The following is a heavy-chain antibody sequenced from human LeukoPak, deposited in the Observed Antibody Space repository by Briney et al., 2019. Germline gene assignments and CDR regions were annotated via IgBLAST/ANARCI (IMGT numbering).Heavy chain of an antibody. Sequence: GRSLRLSCAASGFTFSSYWMHWVRQVPGKGLVLVARINPGGSSITYADSVKGRFTISRDNAKNTLYLQMDSLRAEDTGVYYCARSNQADDYWGQGTLVTVSS. V-gene: IGHV3-74*01. CDR1: GFTFSSYW. CDR3: ARSNQADDY. J-gene: IGHJ4*02. D-gene: IGHD1-14*01. CDR2: INPGGSSI.